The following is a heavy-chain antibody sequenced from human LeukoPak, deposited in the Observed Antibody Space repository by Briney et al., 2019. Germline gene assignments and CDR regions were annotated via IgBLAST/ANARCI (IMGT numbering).Heavy chain of an antibody. D-gene: IGHD1-26*01. J-gene: IGHJ6*02. V-gene: IGHV4-59*01. CDR2: IHYSGSS. Sequence: SETLSLTCTVSGGSIRGYYWTWIRQPPGKGLEWLGYIHYSGSSNYNPSRKSRVTISVDTSKNQLFLRLNSVTAADTAVYYCARYTTYYYYGMDVWGQGTTVTVSS. CDR1: GGSIRGYY. CDR3: ARYTTYYYYGMDV.